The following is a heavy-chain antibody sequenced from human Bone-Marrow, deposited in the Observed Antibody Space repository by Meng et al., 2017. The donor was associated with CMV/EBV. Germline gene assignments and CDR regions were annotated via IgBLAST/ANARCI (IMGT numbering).Heavy chain of an antibody. V-gene: IGHV1-2*02. CDR3: ARVGAKEYHYYGMDV. J-gene: IGHJ6*02. Sequence: ASVKVSCKASGYTFTGYYMHWVRQAPGQGLEWMGWINPNSGGTNYAQKFQGRVTMTRDTSISTAYMELSRLRSDDTAVYYCARVGAKEYHYYGMDVWGQGTTVTVSS. CDR2: INPNSGGT. CDR1: GYTFTGYY.